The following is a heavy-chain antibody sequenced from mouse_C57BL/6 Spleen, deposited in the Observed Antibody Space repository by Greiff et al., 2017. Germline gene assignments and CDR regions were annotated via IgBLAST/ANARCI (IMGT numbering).Heavy chain of an antibody. J-gene: IGHJ2*01. CDR1: GYSITSGYY. Sequence: EVQRVESGPGLVKPSQSLSLTCSVTGYSITSGYYWNWIRQFPGNKLEWMGYISYDGSNNYNTSLKNRISITPDTSKNQFVLKLNSVTTEDTATYYCARGRDGYYPDYWGQGTTRTVSS. CDR2: ISYDGSN. D-gene: IGHD2-3*01. CDR3: ARGRDGYYPDY. V-gene: IGHV3-6*01.